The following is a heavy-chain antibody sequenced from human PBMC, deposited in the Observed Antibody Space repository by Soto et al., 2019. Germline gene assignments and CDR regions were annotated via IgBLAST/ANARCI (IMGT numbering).Heavy chain of an antibody. CDR3: ARAKYYYDSSGYYRY. V-gene: IGHV3-33*01. D-gene: IGHD3-22*01. CDR1: GFTFSSYG. CDR2: IWYDGSNK. Sequence: GGSLRLSCAASGFTFSSYGMHWVRQAPGKGLEWVAVIWYDGSNKYYADSVKGRFTNSRDNSKNTLYLQMNSLRAEDTVVYYCARAKYYYDSSGYYRYWGQGTLVTVSS. J-gene: IGHJ4*02.